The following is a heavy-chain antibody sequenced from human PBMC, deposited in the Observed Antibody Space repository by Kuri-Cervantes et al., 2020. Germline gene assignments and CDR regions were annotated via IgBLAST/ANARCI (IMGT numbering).Heavy chain of an antibody. D-gene: IGHD1-26*01. CDR3: AREGSGGPDYWYFDL. J-gene: IGHJ2*01. CDR1: GYTFTSYD. CDR2: MNPNSGGT. V-gene: IGHV1-2*04. Sequence: ASVKVSCKASGYTFTSYDINWVRQATGQGLEWMGWMNPNSGGTNYAQKFQGWVTMTRDTSISTAYMELSRLRSDDTAVYYCAREGSGGPDYWYFDLWGRGTLVTVSS.